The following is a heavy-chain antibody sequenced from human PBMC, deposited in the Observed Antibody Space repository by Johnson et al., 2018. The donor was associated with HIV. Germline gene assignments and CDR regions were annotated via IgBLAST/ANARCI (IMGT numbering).Heavy chain of an antibody. V-gene: IGHV3-30-3*01. CDR3: ARGPILDWLSGVGCDM. D-gene: IGHD3-3*01. Sequence: QVQLVESGGGVVQPGRSLRLSCAASGFRFSNYALHWVRQTPGKGLEWVALISDDGSNIYYADSVKGQFNISRDNSKNTLHLKMNSLGVEDTAMYYCARGPILDWLSGVGCDMWGQGTMVTVYS. CDR1: GFRFSNYA. J-gene: IGHJ3*02. CDR2: ISDDGSNI.